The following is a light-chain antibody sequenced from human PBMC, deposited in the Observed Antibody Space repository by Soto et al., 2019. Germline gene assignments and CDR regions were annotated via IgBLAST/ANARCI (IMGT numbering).Light chain of an antibody. CDR3: LQSYSAPKT. Sequence: DMQMTQSPSSLAASVGDRGNITCRASEGIRNDLGWYEQIPGKAPPRLIYTASTLQSGVPSRFSGSGSGTEFPLTISSLQPEDFATYYCLQSYSAPKTFGQGTKVDI. CDR2: TAS. J-gene: IGKJ1*01. CDR1: EGIRND. V-gene: IGKV1-17*01.